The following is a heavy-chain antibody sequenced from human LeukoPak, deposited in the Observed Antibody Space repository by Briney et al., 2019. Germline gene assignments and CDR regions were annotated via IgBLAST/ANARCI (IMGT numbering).Heavy chain of an antibody. Sequence: GGSLRRSCAASGFTFNNYAMHWVRQAPGKGLQWVAVISYDGSNKYYADSVKGRFTISRDNSKNTLYLQMNSLRAEDTAVYYCARDSGFSGTQRGEYWGQGTLVTVSS. CDR1: GFTFNNYA. J-gene: IGHJ4*02. V-gene: IGHV3-30*04. CDR3: ARDSGFSGTQRGEY. D-gene: IGHD3/OR15-3a*01. CDR2: ISYDGSNK.